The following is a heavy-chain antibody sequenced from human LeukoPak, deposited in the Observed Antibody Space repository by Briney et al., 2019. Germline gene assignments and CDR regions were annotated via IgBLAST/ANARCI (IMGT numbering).Heavy chain of an antibody. CDR1: T. CDR2: ISPSSSYM. J-gene: IGHJ4*02. V-gene: IGHV3-21*01. D-gene: IGHD2-15*01. Sequence: TMNWVRKAPGKGLEWVSSISPSSSYMYYADSVEGRFTISRDNTKNSLHLQMNSLRAEDTAVYYCARATWDSWGQGALVTVSS. CDR3: ARATWDS.